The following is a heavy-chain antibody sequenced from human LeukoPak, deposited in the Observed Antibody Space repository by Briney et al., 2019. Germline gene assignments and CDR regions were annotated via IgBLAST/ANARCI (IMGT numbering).Heavy chain of an antibody. D-gene: IGHD3-22*01. V-gene: IGHV4-59*01. CDR1: GAPIMSFY. J-gene: IGHJ4*02. Sequence: PSETLSLTCTVSGAPIMSFYYSWIRQPPGKGLEWIGYIQYTGSTNYSPSLKSRVSMSIGTSKKQVSLKLDSVTAADTAIYYCARGPLRGSGYYSLPDWGQGTLVTVSS. CDR3: ARGPLRGSGYYSLPD. CDR2: IQYTGST.